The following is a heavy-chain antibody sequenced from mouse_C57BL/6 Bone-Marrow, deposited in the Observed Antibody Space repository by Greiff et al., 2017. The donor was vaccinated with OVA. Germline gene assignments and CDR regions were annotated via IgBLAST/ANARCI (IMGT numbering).Heavy chain of an antibody. Sequence: VQLQQSGAELARPGASVKLSCKASGYTFTSYGISWVKQRTGQGLEWIGEIYPRSGNTYYNEKFKGKATLIADKSSSTAYMELRSLTSEDSAVYFCARSPIYYDYEGFAYWGQGTLVTVSA. J-gene: IGHJ3*01. CDR2: IYPRSGNT. D-gene: IGHD2-4*01. CDR3: ARSPIYYDYEGFAY. CDR1: GYTFTSYG. V-gene: IGHV1-81*01.